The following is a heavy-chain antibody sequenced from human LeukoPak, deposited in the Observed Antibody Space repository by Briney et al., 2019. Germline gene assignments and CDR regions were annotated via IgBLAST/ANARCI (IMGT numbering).Heavy chain of an antibody. CDR1: GYTFTSYG. V-gene: IGHV1-18*01. Sequence: ASVKVSCKASGYTFTSYGISWVRQAPGQGLEWMGWISAYNGNTNYAQKLQGRVTMTTDTSTSTAYMELRSLRSDDTAVYYCARVEYYGSGSYQRGGYYFDYWGQGTLVTVSS. CDR3: ARVEYYGSGSYQRGGYYFDY. CDR2: ISAYNGNT. D-gene: IGHD3-10*01. J-gene: IGHJ4*02.